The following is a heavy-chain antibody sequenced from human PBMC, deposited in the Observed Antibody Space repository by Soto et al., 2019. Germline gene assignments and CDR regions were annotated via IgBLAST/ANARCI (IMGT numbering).Heavy chain of an antibody. CDR2: ISSTTNYI. J-gene: IGHJ4*02. CDR3: ARESEDLTSNFDY. CDR1: GFIFTRYS. Sequence: PGGSLRLSCAASGFIFTRYSMNWVRQAPGKGLEWVSSISSTTNYIYCGDSMKGRSTISRDNAKNSLYLEMNSLRAEDTAVYYCARESEDLTSNFDYWGQGTLVTVSS. V-gene: IGHV3-21*06.